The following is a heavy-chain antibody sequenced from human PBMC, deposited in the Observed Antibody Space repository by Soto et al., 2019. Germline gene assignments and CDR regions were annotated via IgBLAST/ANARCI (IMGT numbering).Heavy chain of an antibody. CDR2: IYPGDSDT. J-gene: IGHJ6*02. V-gene: IGHV5-51*01. D-gene: IGHD2-2*01. CDR1: GYSFTSYW. CDR3: ARQSNQPNLAPYYYYGMDV. Sequence: PGESLKISCKGSGYSFTSYWIGWVRQMPGKGLEWMGIIYPGDSDTRYSPSFQGQVTISADKSISTAYLQWSSLKASDTAMYYCARQSNQPNLAPYYYYGMDVWGQGTTVTVSS.